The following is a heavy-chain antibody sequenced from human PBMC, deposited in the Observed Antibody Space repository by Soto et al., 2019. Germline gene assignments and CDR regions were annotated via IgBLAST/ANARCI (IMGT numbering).Heavy chain of an antibody. V-gene: IGHV3-48*01. CDR2: ISSSSITI. CDR3: ARDEIVVPAAIGNYFDY. J-gene: IGHJ4*02. Sequence: EVQLVESGGGLVQPGGSLRLSCAASGFTFSSYSMNWVRQAPGKGLEWVSYISSSSITIYYADSVKGRFTISRDNAKNSLYLQMQSLRAEDTAVYYCARDEIVVPAAIGNYFDYWGQGTLVTVSS. D-gene: IGHD2-2*02. CDR1: GFTFSSYS.